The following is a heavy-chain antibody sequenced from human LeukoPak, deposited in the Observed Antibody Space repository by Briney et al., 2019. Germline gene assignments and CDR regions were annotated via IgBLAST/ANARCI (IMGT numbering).Heavy chain of an antibody. V-gene: IGHV4-34*01. CDR3: AIGGYCGATNCYIAY. J-gene: IGHJ4*02. Sequence: SETLSLTCAVYGGSFSGYYWSWIRQPPGKGLEWIGEINHSGSTNYNPSLKSRVTISVDTSKNQFSLKLSSVTAADTAVYYCAIGGYCGATNCYIAYWGQGTLVTVSS. CDR2: INHSGST. D-gene: IGHD2-2*02. CDR1: GGSFSGYY.